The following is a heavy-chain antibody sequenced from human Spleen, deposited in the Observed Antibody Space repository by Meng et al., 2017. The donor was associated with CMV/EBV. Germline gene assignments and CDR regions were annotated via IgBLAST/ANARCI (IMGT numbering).Heavy chain of an antibody. V-gene: IGHV1-2*02. CDR2: IHPQSGVT. D-gene: IGHD5-24*01. CDR1: GYTFTDHY. J-gene: IGHJ4*02. CDR3: ARMGRWLQYDY. Sequence: ASVKVSCKASGYTFTDHYFHWVRQAPGQGLEWMGWIHPQSGVTNYAQKFQARVTLTRDTSINTGYMELSSLRSEDTAVYYCARMGRWLQYDYWGQGTLVTVSS.